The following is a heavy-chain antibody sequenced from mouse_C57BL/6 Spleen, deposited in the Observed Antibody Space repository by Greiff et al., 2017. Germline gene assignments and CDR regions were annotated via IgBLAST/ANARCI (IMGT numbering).Heavy chain of an antibody. Sequence: VQLQQSGPELVKPGASVKMSCKASGYTFTDYNMHWVKQSHGKSLEWIGYINPNNGGTSYNQKFKGKATLSVDKSSSTAYMELRSLTSEDSAVYYGASPDYVGYYAMDYWGQGTSVTVSS. CDR3: ASPDYVGYYAMDY. CDR1: GYTFTDYN. V-gene: IGHV1-22*01. J-gene: IGHJ4*01. D-gene: IGHD2-4*01. CDR2: INPNNGGT.